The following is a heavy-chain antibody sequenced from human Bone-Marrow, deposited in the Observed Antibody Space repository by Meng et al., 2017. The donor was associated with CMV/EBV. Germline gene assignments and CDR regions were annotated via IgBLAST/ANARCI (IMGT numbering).Heavy chain of an antibody. CDR2: ISSSGSTI. CDR3: ARVFWSSRDFLEWFLAGMDV. Sequence: GESLKISCAASGFTFSSYEMNWVRQAPGKGLEWVSYISSSGSTIYYADSVKGRFTISRDNSKNTLYLQMNSLRAEDTAVYYCARVFWSSRDFLEWFLAGMDVWGQGTTVTVSS. J-gene: IGHJ6*02. CDR1: GFTFSSYE. D-gene: IGHD3-3*01. V-gene: IGHV3-48*03.